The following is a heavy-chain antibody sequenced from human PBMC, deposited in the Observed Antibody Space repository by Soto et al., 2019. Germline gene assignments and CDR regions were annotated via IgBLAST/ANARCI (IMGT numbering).Heavy chain of an antibody. CDR3: ARDADTAMVTNWFDT. CDR2: IIPMFSTS. Sequence: QVQLVQSGAEVKKPGSSVKVSCKASGGNFNDYIISWVRQAPGQGPEWMGAIIPMFSTSNYAQKFQGRVTITADDSTSTAYMELRSLRSEDTAIYFCARDADTAMVTNWFDTWGQGTLVTVSP. V-gene: IGHV1-69*12. J-gene: IGHJ5*02. CDR1: GGNFNDYI. D-gene: IGHD5-18*01.